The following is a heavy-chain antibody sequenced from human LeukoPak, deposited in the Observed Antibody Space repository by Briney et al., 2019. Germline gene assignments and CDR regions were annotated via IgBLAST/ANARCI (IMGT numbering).Heavy chain of an antibody. D-gene: IGHD6-13*01. V-gene: IGHV3-23*01. CDR1: GFTFSNYY. J-gene: IGHJ4*02. CDR3: AKAMSSRPQYYFGY. CDR2: ISGSGGGT. Sequence: PGGSLRLSCAASGFTFSNYYMNWVRQAPGKGLEWVSAISGSGGGTYYADSVKGRFTISRDNSKNTLYLQMNSLRAEDTAVYSCAKAMSSRPQYYFGYWGQGTLVTVSS.